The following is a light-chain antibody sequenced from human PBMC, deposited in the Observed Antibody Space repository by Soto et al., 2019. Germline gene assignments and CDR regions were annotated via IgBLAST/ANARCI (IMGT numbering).Light chain of an antibody. V-gene: IGKV3-15*01. CDR3: QQYNSYSWT. CDR2: DAS. Sequence: ETMMTQSPDPLSVSLGERATLSCRASQSLRSSLAWYQQKPGQAPRLLIYDASTRATGIPARFSGSGSGTEFILTISSLQPDDVATYYCQQYNSYSWTLGQGTKVDIK. CDR1: QSLRSS. J-gene: IGKJ1*01.